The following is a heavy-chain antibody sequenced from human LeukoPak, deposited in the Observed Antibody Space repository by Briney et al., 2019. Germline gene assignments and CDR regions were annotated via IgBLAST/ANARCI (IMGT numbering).Heavy chain of an antibody. CDR2: IYYSGGT. Sequence: PSETLSLTCTVSGGSISSSTYYWGWIRQPPGKGLEWIGSIYYSGGTYYNPSLKSRVTISVDTSKNQFSLKLSSVTAADTAVYYCTRGAGWLIDYWGQGILVTVSS. J-gene: IGHJ4*02. CDR1: GGSISSSTYY. CDR3: TRGAGWLIDY. D-gene: IGHD3-16*01. V-gene: IGHV4-39*07.